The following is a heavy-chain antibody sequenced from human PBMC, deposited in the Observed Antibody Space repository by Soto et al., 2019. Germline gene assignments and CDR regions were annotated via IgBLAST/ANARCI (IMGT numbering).Heavy chain of an antibody. D-gene: IGHD4-4*01. Sequence: QVQLVQSGAEVKKPGASVKVSCKASGDTFTSYYMHWVRLAPGQGLEWMGIINPDGGGTSYAQKFQGRVIMTRDTSTSTVFMDMSSLRSEDTAVYYCAVGGNYLSMDVWGQGTTVTVSS. J-gene: IGHJ6*02. CDR1: GDTFTSYY. CDR2: INPDGGGT. CDR3: AVGGNYLSMDV. V-gene: IGHV1-46*01.